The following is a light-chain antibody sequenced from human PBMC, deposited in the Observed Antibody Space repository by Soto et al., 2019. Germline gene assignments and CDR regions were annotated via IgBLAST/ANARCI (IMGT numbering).Light chain of an antibody. CDR2: SNN. CDR3: AAWDDTLNGWV. J-gene: IGLJ3*02. V-gene: IGLV1-44*01. CDR1: SSNIGSKT. Sequence: QSVLTQPPSASGTPGQRVTISCSGSSSNIGSKTVNWYQQLPGTAPKVLIYSNNQRPSGVPDRFSGSKSGTSGSLAINGLQSEAEADYYCAAWDDTLNGWVFGGGTKLTVL.